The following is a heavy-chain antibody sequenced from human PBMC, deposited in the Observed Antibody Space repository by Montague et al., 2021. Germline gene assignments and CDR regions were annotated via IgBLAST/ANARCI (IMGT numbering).Heavy chain of an antibody. CDR3: ASLYYGAGNHLHPATG. D-gene: IGHD3-10*01. CDR1: GGSFSGYF. CDR2: IAHTGNS. J-gene: IGHJ4*02. V-gene: IGHV4-34*01. Sequence: SETLSLTCSVSGGSFSGYFWTWIRQPPGKGLEWIGEIAHTGNSDYKPSLKSRVTMSVDMSRSQFSLSLRSVTAADTAVYYCASLYYGAGNHLHPATGWGQGTLVTVSS.